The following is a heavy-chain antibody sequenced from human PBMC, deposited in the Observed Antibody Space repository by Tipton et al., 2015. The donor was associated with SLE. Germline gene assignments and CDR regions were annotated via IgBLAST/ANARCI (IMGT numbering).Heavy chain of an antibody. CDR3: ARLNDATAIASFDY. J-gene: IGHJ4*02. CDR1: GGSISGYY. D-gene: IGHD2-21*02. CDR2: IYYNGHT. Sequence: TLSLTCTVSGGSISGYYWNWIRQPPGKGLEWIGYIYYNGHTNYSPSLKSRVTLSVDTSKNQFSLTLSSVTAADTAVYYCARLNDATAIASFDYWGQGNLVTVSS. V-gene: IGHV4-59*01.